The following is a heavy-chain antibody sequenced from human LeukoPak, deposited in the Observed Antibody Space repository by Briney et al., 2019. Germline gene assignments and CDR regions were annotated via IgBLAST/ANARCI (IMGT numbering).Heavy chain of an antibody. J-gene: IGHJ4*02. V-gene: IGHV3-66*01. CDR2: IYSGGTT. Sequence: GGSLRLSCAASEFSVSSNYMNWVRQAQGPGLELDSIIYSGGTTYYADSVRGRFTISRDNSKNTLYLQMDRLRVEDTAVYYCARKSDSLMLRGGDCWGQGTLVTVSS. CDR1: EFSVSSNY. D-gene: IGHD3-10*01. CDR3: ARKSDSLMLRGGDC.